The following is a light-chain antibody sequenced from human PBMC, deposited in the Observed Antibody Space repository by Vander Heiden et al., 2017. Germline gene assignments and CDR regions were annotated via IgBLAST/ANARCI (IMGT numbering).Light chain of an antibody. CDR3: CSYAGSGTLV. Sequence: QSTLTQPPSVSGSPGESDTLSRTGPSSEVGTYNLVSCYQQHPGKAPKLMIYEVSKRPSGVSNRVSGAKSGNTASLTISGLQADDEADYYCCSYAGSGTLVFGGGTKLTVL. CDR1: SSEVGTYNL. CDR2: EVS. V-gene: IGLV2-23*02. J-gene: IGLJ3*02.